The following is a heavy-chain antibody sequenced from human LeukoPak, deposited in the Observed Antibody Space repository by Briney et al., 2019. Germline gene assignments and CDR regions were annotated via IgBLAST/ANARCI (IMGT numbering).Heavy chain of an antibody. D-gene: IGHD1-1*01. CDR3: AKNRGGTYKYYMDV. J-gene: IGHJ6*03. CDR2: VSGSGGAT. CDR1: GFTFNKYA. Sequence: PGGSLRLSCAASGFTFNKYAMSWVRQAPGMGLECLSYVSGSGGATYYADSVKGRFTISRDNSKNTVYLQMGSLRAEDTAVYYCAKNRGGTYKYYMDVRGNGTTVTVSS. V-gene: IGHV3-23*01.